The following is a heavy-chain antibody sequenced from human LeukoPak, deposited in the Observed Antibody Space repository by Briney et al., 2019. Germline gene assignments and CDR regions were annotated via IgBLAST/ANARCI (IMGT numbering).Heavy chain of an antibody. CDR2: ISYDGSNK. V-gene: IGHV3-30*03. J-gene: IGHJ3*02. D-gene: IGHD3-22*01. CDR3: ATDSSGQGWGVEGADDAFDI. CDR1: GFTFSSYG. Sequence: HPGGSLRLSCAASGFTFSSYGMHWVRQAPGKGLEWVAVISYDGSNKYYADSVKGRFTISRDNSKNTLYLQMNSLRAEDTAVYYCATDSSGQGWGVEGADDAFDIWGQGTMVTVSS.